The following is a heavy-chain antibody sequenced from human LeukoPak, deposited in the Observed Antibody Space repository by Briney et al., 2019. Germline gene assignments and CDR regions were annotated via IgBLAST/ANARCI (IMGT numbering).Heavy chain of an antibody. V-gene: IGHV1-18*01. Sequence: KLQGRVTMATDTSTSTAYMELRGLRSDDTAVYYCARDRSNWNYATNFDYWGQGTLVTVSS. J-gene: IGHJ4*02. D-gene: IGHD1-7*01. CDR3: ARDRSNWNYATNFDY.